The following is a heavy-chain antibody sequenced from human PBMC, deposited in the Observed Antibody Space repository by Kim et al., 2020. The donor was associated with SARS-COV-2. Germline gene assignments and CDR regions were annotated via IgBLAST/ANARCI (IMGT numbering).Heavy chain of an antibody. CDR3: ARVSLGSSSWYYFDY. Sequence: DSLKGRFTISRDTAKKSLSLQMNSLGADDTAVYYCARVSLGSSSWYYFDYWGQGTLVTVSS. J-gene: IGHJ4*02. D-gene: IGHD6-13*01. V-gene: IGHV3-11*05.